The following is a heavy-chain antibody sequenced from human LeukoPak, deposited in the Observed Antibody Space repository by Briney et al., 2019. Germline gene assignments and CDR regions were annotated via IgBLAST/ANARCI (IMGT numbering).Heavy chain of an antibody. V-gene: IGHV3-48*01. CDR2: ISSSSSTI. CDR1: GFTFSSYS. Sequence: GGSLRLSCAASGFTFSSYSMNWVRQAPGKGLEWVSYISSSSSTIYYADSVKGRFTISRDNAKNSLYLQMNSLRAEDTAVYYCARLITYYDFWSGYGYYYGMDVWGQGTTVTVSS. CDR3: ARLITYYDFWSGYGYYYGMDV. J-gene: IGHJ6*02. D-gene: IGHD3-3*01.